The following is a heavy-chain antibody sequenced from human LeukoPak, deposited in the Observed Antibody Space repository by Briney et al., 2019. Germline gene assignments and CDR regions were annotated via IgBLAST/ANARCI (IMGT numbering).Heavy chain of an antibody. J-gene: IGHJ4*02. Sequence: GGSLRLSCAASGFTFSNAWMSWVRQAPGKGLEWDGRIKSKTDGGTTDYAAPVKGRFTISRDDSKNTLYLQMNRLKTEDTAVYYCTTDEECSGGSCYSSGFDYWGQGTLVTVSS. CDR3: TTDEECSGGSCYSSGFDY. V-gene: IGHV3-15*01. CDR1: GFTFSNAW. D-gene: IGHD2-15*01. CDR2: IKSKTDGGTT.